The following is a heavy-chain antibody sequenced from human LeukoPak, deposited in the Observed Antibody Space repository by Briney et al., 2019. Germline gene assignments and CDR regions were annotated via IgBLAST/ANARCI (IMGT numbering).Heavy chain of an antibody. CDR2: INHSGST. V-gene: IGHV4-34*01. CDR1: GGSXXGYY. D-gene: IGHD6-19*01. Sequence: SLXXXXYGGSXXGYYWSWIRQPPGKGLEWIGEINHSGSTNYSPSLKSRVTISVDTSKNQFSLKLSSVTAADTAVYYCASVIAVAAYQAFDIRGQGTMVTVSS. CDR3: ASVIAVAAYQAFDI. J-gene: IGHJ3*02.